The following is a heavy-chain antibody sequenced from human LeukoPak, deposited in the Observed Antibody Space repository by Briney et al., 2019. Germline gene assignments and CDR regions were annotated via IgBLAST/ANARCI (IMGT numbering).Heavy chain of an antibody. D-gene: IGHD2-15*01. CDR2: IYHSGST. J-gene: IGHJ5*02. Sequence: SETLSLTCTVSGYSISSGYYWGWIRQPPGKGLEWIGSIYHSGSTYYNPSLKSRVTISVDTSKNQFSLKLSSVTAADTAVYYCARGGDCSGGSCYVDNWFDPWGQGTLVTVSS. V-gene: IGHV4-38-2*02. CDR3: ARGGDCSGGSCYVDNWFDP. CDR1: GYSISSGYY.